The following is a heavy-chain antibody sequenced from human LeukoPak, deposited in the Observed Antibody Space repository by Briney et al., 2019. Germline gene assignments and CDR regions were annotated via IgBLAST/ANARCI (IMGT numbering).Heavy chain of an antibody. CDR3: ANGYYYDSSGPFDY. CDR2: ISGSGGST. D-gene: IGHD3-22*01. J-gene: IGHJ4*02. Sequence: GRSLRLSCAASGFTFSRYAMSWVRQAPGKGLEWVSAISGSGGSTYYADSVKGRFTISRDNSKSTLYLQMNSLRAEDTAVYYCANGYYYDSSGPFDYWGQGTLVTVSS. CDR1: GFTFSRYA. V-gene: IGHV3-23*01.